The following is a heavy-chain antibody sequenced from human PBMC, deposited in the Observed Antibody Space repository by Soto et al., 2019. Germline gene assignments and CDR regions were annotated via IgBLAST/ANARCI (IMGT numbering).Heavy chain of an antibody. CDR2: IYYRGST. D-gene: IGHD5-18*01. V-gene: IGHV4-31*02. CDR3: AGLVDTAMATRDYYFDY. CDR1: ISSGGYY. Sequence: ISSGGYYXXXXRXXXXKGLEWIGYIYYRGSTYYNPSLKSRVTISVDTSKNQFSLKLSSVTAADTAVYYCAGLVDTAMATRDYYFDYWGQGTLVTVS. J-gene: IGHJ4*02.